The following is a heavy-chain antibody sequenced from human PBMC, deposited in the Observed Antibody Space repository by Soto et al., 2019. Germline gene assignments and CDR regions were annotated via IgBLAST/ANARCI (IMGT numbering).Heavy chain of an antibody. CDR2: IYYSGST. J-gene: IGHJ4*02. Sequence: QVQLQESGPGLVKPSETLSLTCTVSGGSISSYYWSWIRQPPGKGLEWIGYIYYSGSTNYNPSLRSRVTMSVDTSKNQFSLKLSSVTAADTAVYYCARDNWRTRVMDSWGQGALVTVSS. CDR3: ARDNWRTRVMDS. V-gene: IGHV4-59*12. CDR1: GGSISSYY. D-gene: IGHD1-20*01.